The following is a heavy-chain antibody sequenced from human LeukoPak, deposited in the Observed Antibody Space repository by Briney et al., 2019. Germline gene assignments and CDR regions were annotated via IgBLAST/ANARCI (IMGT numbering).Heavy chain of an antibody. CDR3: ATQGILHSSGWALDGMDV. CDR1: GFTFSDYY. D-gene: IGHD6-19*01. Sequence: GGSLRLSCAASGFTFSDYYMSWIRQAPGKGLEWVSYISSSGSTIYYADSVKGRFTISRDNAKNSLYLQMNSLRAEDTAVYYCATQGILHSSGWALDGMDVWGQGTTVTVSS. V-gene: IGHV3-11*01. J-gene: IGHJ6*02. CDR2: ISSSGSTI.